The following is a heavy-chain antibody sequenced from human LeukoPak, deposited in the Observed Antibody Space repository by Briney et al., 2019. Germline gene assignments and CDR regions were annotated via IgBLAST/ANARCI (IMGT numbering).Heavy chain of an antibody. J-gene: IGHJ4*02. V-gene: IGHV3-23*01. Sequence: GGSLRLSCAASGFTFSNYAMSCVRQAPGKGLEWVSAVSGRDTSTYYTDSVKGRFTISRDNSKNTLYLQMNSLSAEDTAIYYCAKWGDYDVLTGYYDSDYWGQGTLVTVSS. CDR2: VSGRDTST. CDR3: AKWGDYDVLTGYYDSDY. CDR1: GFTFSNYA. D-gene: IGHD3-9*01.